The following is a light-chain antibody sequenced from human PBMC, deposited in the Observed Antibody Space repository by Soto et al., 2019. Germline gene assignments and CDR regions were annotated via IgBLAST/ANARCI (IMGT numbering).Light chain of an antibody. CDR1: QGISDY. Sequence: DIQMTQSPSSLSASVGDRVTTTCRASQGISDYLAWYQQKPGKVPKLLIYAASTLQSGVPSRFSGSGSGTDFTLTISSLQPEDVATYYCQKYNSASWTFGLGTKVEIK. J-gene: IGKJ1*01. CDR3: QKYNSASWT. V-gene: IGKV1-27*01. CDR2: AAS.